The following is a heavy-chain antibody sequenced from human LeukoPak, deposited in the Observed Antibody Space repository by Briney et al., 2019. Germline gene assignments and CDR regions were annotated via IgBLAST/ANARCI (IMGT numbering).Heavy chain of an antibody. CDR1: GFTSTNYA. CDR3: AKGAYDYIEMGYFDS. D-gene: IGHD5-12*01. CDR2: LIGSSGST. Sequence: GGSLRLSCAASGFTSTNYAMNWVRQAPGKGLEWVSILIGSSGSTDYADSVKGRFTISRDTSKNTLFLQMNCLRAEDTAIYYCAKGAYDYIEMGYFDSWGQGTLVTVSS. J-gene: IGHJ4*02. V-gene: IGHV3-23*01.